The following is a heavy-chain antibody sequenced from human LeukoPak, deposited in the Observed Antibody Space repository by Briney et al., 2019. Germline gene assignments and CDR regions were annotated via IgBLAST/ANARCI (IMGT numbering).Heavy chain of an antibody. CDR3: ARDRSSGYDLGPDY. CDR2: ISYDGSNK. D-gene: IGHD5-12*01. Sequence: GGSLRLSCAASGFTFSSYAMHWVRQAPGKGLEWVAVISYDGSNKYHADSAKGRFTISRDNSKNTLYLQMNSLRAEDTAVYYCARDRSSGYDLGPDYWGQGTLVTVSS. CDR1: GFTFSSYA. V-gene: IGHV3-30*04. J-gene: IGHJ4*02.